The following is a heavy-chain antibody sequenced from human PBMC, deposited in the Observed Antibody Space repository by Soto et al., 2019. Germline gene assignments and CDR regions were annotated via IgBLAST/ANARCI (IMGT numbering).Heavy chain of an antibody. CDR1: GGCFSGYY. CDR2: INHSGST. Sequence: PSETLALTCAVSGGCFSGYYWSWIRQPPGKGLEWIGEINHSGSTNYNPSLKSRVTISVDRSKNQFSLKLSSVAAADMAVYYCARVPDRWGQGTLVTVS. J-gene: IGHJ5*02. D-gene: IGHD2-2*01. V-gene: IGHV4-34*01. CDR3: ARVPDR.